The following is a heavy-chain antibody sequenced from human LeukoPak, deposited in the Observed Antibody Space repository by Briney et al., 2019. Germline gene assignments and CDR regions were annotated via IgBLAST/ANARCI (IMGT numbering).Heavy chain of an antibody. J-gene: IGHJ3*02. CDR2: ISGSGGST. V-gene: IGHV3-23*01. CDR3: AKDLKVVVITVGAFDI. Sequence: GGSLRLSCAASGFTFSSYAMSWVRQAPGKGLEWVSAISGSGGSTYYADSVKGRFTISRDNSKNTLYLQMNSLRAEDTAVYYCAKDLKVVVITVGAFDIWGQGTMVTVSS. D-gene: IGHD3-22*01. CDR1: GFTFSSYA.